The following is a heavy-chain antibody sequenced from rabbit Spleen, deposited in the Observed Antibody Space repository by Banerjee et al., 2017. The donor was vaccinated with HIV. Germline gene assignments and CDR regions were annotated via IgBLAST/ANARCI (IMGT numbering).Heavy chain of an antibody. Sequence: QEQLKESGGGLVQPGGTLTLTCKVSGIDFSSWYYMCWVRQAPGKGLEWIACIYTQYGGTYYANWAESRFTISKTSSTTVTLRVTSLTAADTATYFCAREVAAKFSLWGPGTLVTVS. D-gene: IGHD4-1*01. V-gene: IGHV1S45*01. CDR3: AREVAAKFSL. CDR2: IYTQYGGT. CDR1: GIDFSSWYY. J-gene: IGHJ4*01.